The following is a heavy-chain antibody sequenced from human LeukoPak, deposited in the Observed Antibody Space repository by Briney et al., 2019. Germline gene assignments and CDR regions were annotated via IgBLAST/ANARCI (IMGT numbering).Heavy chain of an antibody. CDR2: IVVGSGNT. J-gene: IGHJ6*02. Sequence: GASVKVSCKASGFTFTSSAMQWVRQARGQRLEWIGWIVVGSGNTNYAQKFQERVTITRDMSTSTAYMELSSLRSEDTAVYYCAASDNYYYGMDVWGQGTTVTVSS. CDR3: AASDNYYYGMDV. CDR1: GFTFTSSA. V-gene: IGHV1-58*02. D-gene: IGHD3-10*01.